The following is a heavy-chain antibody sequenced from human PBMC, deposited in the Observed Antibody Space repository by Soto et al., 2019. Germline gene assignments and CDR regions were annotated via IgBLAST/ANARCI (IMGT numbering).Heavy chain of an antibody. CDR1: GGTFGSYA. CDR2: VIPIFGTP. J-gene: IGHJ4*02. V-gene: IGHV1-69*06. CDR3: AKIRWTISLQEEDAI. D-gene: IGHD2-15*01. Sequence: QVQLVQSGAEVKKPGSSVKVSCKSSGGTFGSYAISWVRQAPGQGLERMGGVIPIFGTPHYAQKFHGRVTITAGIPTSTAYLELSSLKSADTAVYYCAKIRWTISLQEEDAIWGQGALVTVSS.